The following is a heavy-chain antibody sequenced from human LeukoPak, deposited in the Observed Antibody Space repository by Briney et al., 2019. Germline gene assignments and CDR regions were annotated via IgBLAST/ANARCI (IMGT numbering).Heavy chain of an antibody. CDR1: GFTFSVST. V-gene: IGHV3-73*01. CDR3: TRLAYGI. Sequence: PGGSLKHSCAASGFTFSVSTIHWVRQASGKGLEWVGRIRSKPNFYATAYAASVKGRFTISRDDSKNTAYLQMNNVKAEDTAVYYCTRLAYGIWGQGTMVTVSS. J-gene: IGHJ3*02. D-gene: IGHD4-17*01. CDR2: IRSKPNFYAT.